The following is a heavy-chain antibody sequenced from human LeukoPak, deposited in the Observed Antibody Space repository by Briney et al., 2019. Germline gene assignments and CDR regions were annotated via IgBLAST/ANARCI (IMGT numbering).Heavy chain of an antibody. J-gene: IGHJ4*02. D-gene: IGHD6-19*01. V-gene: IGHV3-66*01. CDR2: IYSGGGT. Sequence: GGSLRLSCAASGFTVSTNYMSWVRQAPGKGLEWASVIYSGGGTYYADSVKGRFTISRDNSKNTLYLQMNSLRADDTAVYYCARVGYNSGWYRLWGQGTLVTVSS. CDR1: GFTVSTNY. CDR3: ARVGYNSGWYRL.